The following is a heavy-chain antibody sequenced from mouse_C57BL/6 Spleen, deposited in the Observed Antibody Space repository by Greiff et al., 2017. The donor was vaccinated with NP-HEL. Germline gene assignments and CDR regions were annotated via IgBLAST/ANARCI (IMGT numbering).Heavy chain of an antibody. CDR3: ARSGYYGSSYVDY. CDR1: GYTFTSYW. V-gene: IGHV1-69*01. Sequence: VQLQQSGAELVMPGASVKLSCKASGYTFTSYWMHWVKQRPGQGLEWIGEIDPSDSYTNYNQKFKGKSTLTVDKSSSTAYMQLSSLTSEDSAVYYCARSGYYGSSYVDYWGQSTTLTVSS. D-gene: IGHD1-1*01. CDR2: IDPSDSYT. J-gene: IGHJ2*01.